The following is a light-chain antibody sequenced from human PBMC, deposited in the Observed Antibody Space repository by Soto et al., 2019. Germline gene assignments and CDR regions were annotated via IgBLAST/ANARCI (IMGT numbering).Light chain of an antibody. J-gene: IGKJ1*01. CDR1: QGIVNW. CDR3: QQANTFPA. Sequence: DIPVTQSPSSVSASVGDRVTITCRASQGIVNWLAWYQQKPGKAPKLLIYGASTLQSGVPSRFSGSGSGTNFTLTINSLQPEDFATYYCQQANTFPAFGQGTKVEI. V-gene: IGKV1-12*01. CDR2: GAS.